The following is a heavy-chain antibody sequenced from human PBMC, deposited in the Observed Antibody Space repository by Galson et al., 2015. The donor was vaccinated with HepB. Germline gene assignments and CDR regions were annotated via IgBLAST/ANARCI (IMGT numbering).Heavy chain of an antibody. Sequence: SVKVSCKASGYTFTSYGISWVRQAPGQGLEWMGWISAYNGNTNYAQKLQGRVTMTTDTSTSTAYMELRSLRYDDTAVYYCARDRGSSSWSPRADYWGQGTLVTVSS. V-gene: IGHV1-18*01. CDR1: GYTFTSYG. D-gene: IGHD6-13*01. J-gene: IGHJ4*02. CDR3: ARDRGSSSWSPRADY. CDR2: ISAYNGNT.